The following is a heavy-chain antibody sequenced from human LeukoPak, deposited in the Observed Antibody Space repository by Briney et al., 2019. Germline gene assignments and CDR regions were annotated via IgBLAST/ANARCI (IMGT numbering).Heavy chain of an antibody. J-gene: IGHJ4*02. CDR3: ARGRGGNFDY. Sequence: ASVKVSCKASGYTFTSYDINWVRQATGQGPEWMGWMNPDSGSTGYAQKFQGRVTMTRNTPIRTAYLELSSLRSEDTAVYYCARGRGGNFDYWGQGTLVTVSS. CDR2: MNPDSGST. D-gene: IGHD3-3*01. V-gene: IGHV1-8*01. CDR1: GYTFTSYD.